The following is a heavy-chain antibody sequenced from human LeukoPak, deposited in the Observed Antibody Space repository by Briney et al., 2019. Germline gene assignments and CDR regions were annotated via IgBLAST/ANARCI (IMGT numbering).Heavy chain of an antibody. CDR2: IYYSGST. Sequence: SETLSLTCAVSGGSISSGGYSWSWIRQHPGKGLEWIGYIYYSGSTYYNPSLKSRVTISVDTSKNQFSLKLSSVTAADTAVYYCARESTVTMVRGVIQNWGQGTLVTVSS. D-gene: IGHD3-10*01. CDR3: ARESTVTMVRGVIQN. CDR1: GGSISSGGYS. V-gene: IGHV4-31*11. J-gene: IGHJ1*01.